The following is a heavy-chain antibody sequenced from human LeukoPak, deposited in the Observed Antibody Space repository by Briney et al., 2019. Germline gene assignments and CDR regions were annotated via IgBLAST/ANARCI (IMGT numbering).Heavy chain of an antibody. CDR2: IYTSDNT. Sequence: PSETLSLTCTVSGGSISDYYWCWIRQPAGKGLEWIGRIYTSDNTNYNPSLKSRVTISVDTSKNQFSLKLSSVTAADTAVYYCVRDRAVGSGRYYFDYWGQGTLVTVSS. CDR3: VRDRAVGSGRYYFDY. D-gene: IGHD2-15*01. V-gene: IGHV4-4*07. CDR1: GGSISDYY. J-gene: IGHJ4*02.